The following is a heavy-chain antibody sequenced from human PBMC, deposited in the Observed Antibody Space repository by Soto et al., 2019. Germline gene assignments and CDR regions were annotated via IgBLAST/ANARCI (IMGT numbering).Heavy chain of an antibody. V-gene: IGHV3-64D*06. CDR3: VKDVAPSYTNYEASFDF. CDR2: ISSNGGTT. Sequence: GGSLRLSCSASGFIFSSYAMHWVRQAPGKGLEYVSAISSNGGTTHYADSVKGRFSISRDKLKNTLYLQMSSLTAEDTAVYYCVKDVAPSYTNYEASFDFWGQGTLVTVSS. D-gene: IGHD3-16*02. J-gene: IGHJ4*02. CDR1: GFIFSSYA.